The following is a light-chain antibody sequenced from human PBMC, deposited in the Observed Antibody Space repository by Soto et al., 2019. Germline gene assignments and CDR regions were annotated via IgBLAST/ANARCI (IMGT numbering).Light chain of an antibody. V-gene: IGKV1-5*03. J-gene: IGKJ2*01. CDR1: QSISGW. CDR3: HHYNSFPYT. CDR2: QAS. Sequence: DVQMTQSPSTLSASVGDRVTITCRASQSISGWLAWYQEKPGKAPELLIYQASSLESGVPSRFSGSGSGTEFTLTISSLQPDDFATYYCHHYNSFPYTFGQGTKLEIK.